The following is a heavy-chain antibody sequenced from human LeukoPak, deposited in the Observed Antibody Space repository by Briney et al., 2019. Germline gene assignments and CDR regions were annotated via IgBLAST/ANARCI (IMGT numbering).Heavy chain of an antibody. J-gene: IGHJ4*02. CDR1: GFTFSSYS. CDR2: ISSSSSYI. Sequence: PGGSLRLSCAASGFTFSSYSMNWVRQAPGKGLEWVSSISSSSSYIYYADSVKGRFTISRDNAKNSLYLQMNSLRAGDTAVYYCARGVDYPPHFDYWGQGTLVTVSS. V-gene: IGHV3-21*01. D-gene: IGHD4-11*01. CDR3: ARGVDYPPHFDY.